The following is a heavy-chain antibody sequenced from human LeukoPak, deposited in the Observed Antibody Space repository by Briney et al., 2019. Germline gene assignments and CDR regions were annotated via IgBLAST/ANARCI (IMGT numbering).Heavy chain of an antibody. CDR1: GFTFRIYG. CDR2: IRYAGSNK. J-gene: IGHJ4*02. Sequence: GGSLRLSRAASGFTFRIYGMHGVRQAPAKGLEGVAFIRYAGSNKYYTESVKGRFTISRDNSKNTLYLQMNSLRAEDTAVYYCAKSDTAMVPGYYWGQGSLVTVSS. D-gene: IGHD5-18*01. V-gene: IGHV3-30*02. CDR3: AKSDTAMVPGYY.